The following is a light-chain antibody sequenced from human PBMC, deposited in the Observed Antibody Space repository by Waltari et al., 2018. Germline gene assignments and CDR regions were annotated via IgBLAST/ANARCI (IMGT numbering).Light chain of an antibody. CDR1: ESIGYY. Sequence: DIQMTQAPSSLSASVGDRVTITCRASESIGYYLNWYQQRPGQTPDLLIYSASSLQDGVPSRFTGSGSGTVFTLTISSLQPEDSATYYCQQAYNTPSITLGQGTRLEMK. CDR2: SAS. V-gene: IGKV1-39*01. CDR3: QQAYNTPSIT. J-gene: IGKJ5*01.